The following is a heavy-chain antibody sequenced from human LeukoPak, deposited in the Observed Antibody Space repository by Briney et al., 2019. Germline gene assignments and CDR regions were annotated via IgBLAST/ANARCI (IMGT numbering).Heavy chain of an antibody. CDR3: AREQYCSSTSCYFIPARNGMDV. J-gene: IGHJ6*02. CDR1: GGSISSGGYY. V-gene: IGHV4-31*03. Sequence: SETLSLTCTVSGGSISSGGYYWSWIRQHPGKGLEWIGYIYYSGSTYYNPSLKSRVTISVDTSKNQFPLKLSSVTAADTAVYYCAREQYCSSTSCYFIPARNGMDVWGQGTTVTVSS. CDR2: IYYSGST. D-gene: IGHD2-2*01.